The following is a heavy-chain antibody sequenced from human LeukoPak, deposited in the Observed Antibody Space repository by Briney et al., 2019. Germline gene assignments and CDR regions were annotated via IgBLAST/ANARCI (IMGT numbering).Heavy chain of an antibody. CDR1: GFTLSIYG. J-gene: IGHJ3*02. D-gene: IGHD2-15*01. V-gene: IGHV3-30*02. Sequence: GGSLRLSCATSGFTLSIYGMHWVRQAPGKGLEWVAFIRYDGTSQYYTDSVKGRFTISRDNSKNTLYLQMNSLRAEDTAIYYCAKILGYCSGGSCPYAFDIWGQGTMVTVSS. CDR3: AKILGYCSGGSCPYAFDI. CDR2: IRYDGTSQ.